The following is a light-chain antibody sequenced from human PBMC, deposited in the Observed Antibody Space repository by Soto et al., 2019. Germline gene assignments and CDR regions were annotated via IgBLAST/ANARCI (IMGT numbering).Light chain of an antibody. CDR3: QQSYNPPQT. V-gene: IGKV1-39*01. Sequence: DIQMTQSPSSLSASVGDEVTITCRASQTIMTYLNWYQLKPGKPPRLLIYAASSLQSGVPSRFSGSGSGTDFTLTISSLQPEDFATYSCQQSYNPPQTFGQGTKVEIK. J-gene: IGKJ1*01. CDR1: QTIMTY. CDR2: AAS.